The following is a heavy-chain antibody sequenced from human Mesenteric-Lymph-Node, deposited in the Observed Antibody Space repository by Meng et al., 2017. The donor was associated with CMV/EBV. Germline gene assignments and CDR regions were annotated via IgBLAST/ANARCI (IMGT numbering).Heavy chain of an antibody. J-gene: IGHJ4*02. V-gene: IGHV5-51*01. CDR2: IYPGDSDT. CDR3: ARRYDFWSGLGSYYFDY. D-gene: IGHD3-3*01. CDR1: GYSFSSYW. Sequence: GGSLRLSCKGSGYSFSSYWIGWVRQMPGKGLEWMGIIYPGDSDTRYSPSFQGQVTISADKSISTAYLQWSSLKASDTAIYYCARRYDFWSGLGSYYFDYWGQGTLVTVSS.